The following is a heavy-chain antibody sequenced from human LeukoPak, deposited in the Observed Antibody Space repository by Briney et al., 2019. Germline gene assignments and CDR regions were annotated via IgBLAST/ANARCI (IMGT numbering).Heavy chain of an antibody. J-gene: IGHJ4*02. Sequence: SQTLSLTCAISGDSVSSNSASWNWIRQSPSRGLEWLGRTYYRSKWYNDYAVSVKSRITINPDTSKNQFSLQLNSVTPEDTAVYYCARAGDSSSWQSETYYFDYWGQGTLVTVSS. CDR2: TYYRSKWYN. D-gene: IGHD6-13*01. CDR1: GDSVSSNSAS. CDR3: ARAGDSSSWQSETYYFDY. V-gene: IGHV6-1*01.